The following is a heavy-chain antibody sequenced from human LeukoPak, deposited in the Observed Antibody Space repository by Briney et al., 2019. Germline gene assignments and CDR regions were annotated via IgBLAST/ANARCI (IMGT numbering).Heavy chain of an antibody. D-gene: IGHD5-18*01. CDR2: ISWNSGSI. V-gene: IGHV3-9*01. Sequence: GGSLRLSCAASGFTFDDYAMHWVRQAPGKGLEWVSGISWNSGSIGYADSVKGRFTISRDNAKNSLYLQMNSLRAEDTALYYCAKDIGVSTEAYQRGYSYGYPYYYGIDVWGQGTTVTVSS. CDR1: GFTFDDYA. CDR3: AKDIGVSTEAYQRGYSYGYPYYYGIDV. J-gene: IGHJ6*02.